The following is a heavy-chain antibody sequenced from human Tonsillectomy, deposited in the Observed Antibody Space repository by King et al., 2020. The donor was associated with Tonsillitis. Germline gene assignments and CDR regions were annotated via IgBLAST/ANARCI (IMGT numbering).Heavy chain of an antibody. J-gene: IGHJ4*02. CDR3: AREGPHGTGNDY. D-gene: IGHD1-1*01. CDR2: TWYDGSNK. CDR1: GLTFSSYG. V-gene: IGHV3-33*01. Sequence: LVESGGGVVQPGRSLRLSCAASGLTFSSYGMHWVRQAPGKGLEWVAITWYDGSNKYYSDSVKGRFTLSRDNSKKTLYLQMNRLRAEDTAVYYCAREGPHGTGNDYWGQGTLVTVSS.